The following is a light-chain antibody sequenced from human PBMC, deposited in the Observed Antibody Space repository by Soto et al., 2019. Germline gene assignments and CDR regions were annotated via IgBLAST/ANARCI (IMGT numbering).Light chain of an antibody. V-gene: IGKV3-15*01. J-gene: IGKJ4*01. CDR2: GAS. Sequence: EIVMTXSPATLSVSPXXXATLSCRASQSVSSNLAWYQQKPGQAPRLLIYGASTRATGIPARFSGSGSGTEFTLTISSLQSEDFAVYYCQQYNNWPPPLTFGGGTKVEIK. CDR3: QQYNNWPPPLT. CDR1: QSVSSN.